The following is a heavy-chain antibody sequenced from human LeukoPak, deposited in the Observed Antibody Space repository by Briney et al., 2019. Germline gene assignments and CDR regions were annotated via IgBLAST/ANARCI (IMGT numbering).Heavy chain of an antibody. Sequence: GASVKVSCKASGYIFTYHYIHLVRQAPVQGLEWMGIINPNNGNTDYARKFQGRVTMTRDTSTSTVYMDLSSLGSEDTAVYYCARESDSGKDFDFWGQGTLVSVSS. CDR1: GYIFTYHY. CDR2: INPNNGNT. CDR3: ARESDSGKDFDF. V-gene: IGHV1-46*01. J-gene: IGHJ4*02. D-gene: IGHD1-26*01.